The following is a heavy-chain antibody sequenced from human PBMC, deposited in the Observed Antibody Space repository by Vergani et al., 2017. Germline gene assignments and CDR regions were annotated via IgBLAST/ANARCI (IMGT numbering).Heavy chain of an antibody. Sequence: QVQLVQSGAEVKKPGSSVKVSCKASGGTFSSYTISWVRQAPGQGLEWMGRIIPILGIANYAQKFQGRVTITADKSTSTAYMELSSLRSEDTAVYYCAKDLLWFEKTTYWYFDLWGRGTLVTVSS. J-gene: IGHJ2*01. CDR2: IIPILGIA. D-gene: IGHD3-10*01. CDR3: AKDLLWFEKTTYWYFDL. CDR1: GGTFSSYT. V-gene: IGHV1-69*08.